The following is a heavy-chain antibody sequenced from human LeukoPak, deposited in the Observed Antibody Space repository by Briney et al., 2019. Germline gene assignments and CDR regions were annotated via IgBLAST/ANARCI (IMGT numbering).Heavy chain of an antibody. CDR3: ARWTYHYEV. CDR1: GFTFGAYA. V-gene: IGHV3-23*01. J-gene: IGHJ4*02. CDR2: ISSTGDYI. D-gene: IGHD3-16*01. Sequence: GGSLRLSCAASGFTFGAYAMNWVRQAPGKGLEWVSAISSTGDYIFYADSVKGRFTISRDNSKNTLYLQMNSLRAEDTGVYYCARWTYHYEVWGQGTLVTVSS.